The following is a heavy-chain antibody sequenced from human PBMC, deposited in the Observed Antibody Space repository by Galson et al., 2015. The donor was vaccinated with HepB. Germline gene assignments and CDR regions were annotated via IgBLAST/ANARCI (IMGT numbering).Heavy chain of an antibody. D-gene: IGHD1-26*01. CDR2: IKSNTDGGTT. Sequence: SLRLSCAASGFTVSSNYMSWVRQAPGKGLDWVGRIKSNTDGGTTDYAAPVKGRFTISRDDSKNTLNLQMNSLKSEDTAVYYFTTVNRWEQLPHYWGQGTLVTVSS. V-gene: IGHV3-15*01. CDR3: TTVNRWEQLPHY. J-gene: IGHJ4*02. CDR1: GFTVSSNY.